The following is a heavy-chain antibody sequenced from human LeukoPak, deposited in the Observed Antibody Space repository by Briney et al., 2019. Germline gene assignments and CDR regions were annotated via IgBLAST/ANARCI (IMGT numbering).Heavy chain of an antibody. CDR1: GFSFSSYG. J-gene: IGHJ4*02. Sequence: GGSLRLSCAASGFSFSSYGMSWVRQAPGKGLEWVSGISHSGDSPYYADSVKGRFTISRDNSKNTLFLQMDSLRPEDTAVYYCGQDHSRIAAGRCDDWGQGTRVTVSS. V-gene: IGHV3-23*01. CDR2: ISHSGDSP. CDR3: GQDHSRIAAGRCDD. D-gene: IGHD6-13*01.